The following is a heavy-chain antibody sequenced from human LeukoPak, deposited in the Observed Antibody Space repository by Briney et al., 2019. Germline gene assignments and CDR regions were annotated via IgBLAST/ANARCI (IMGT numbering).Heavy chain of an antibody. Sequence: SETLSLTCTVSGGSISSSSYYWGWIRQPPGKGLEWIGSIYYSGSTYYNPSLKSRVTISVDTSKNQFSLKLSSVTAADTAVYYCARAPDYGDYKYYFDYWGQGTLVTVSS. V-gene: IGHV4-39*07. CDR2: IYYSGST. CDR1: GGSISSSSYY. D-gene: IGHD4-17*01. J-gene: IGHJ4*02. CDR3: ARAPDYGDYKYYFDY.